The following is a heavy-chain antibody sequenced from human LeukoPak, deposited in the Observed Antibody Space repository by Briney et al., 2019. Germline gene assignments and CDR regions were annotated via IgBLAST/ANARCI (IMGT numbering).Heavy chain of an antibody. D-gene: IGHD6-13*01. CDR1: GFTFSSYA. Sequence: GGSLRLSCAASGFTFSSYAMSWVRQAPGKGLEWVSAISGSGGSTYYADSVKGRFTISRDNSKNTLYLQMNSLRAEDTAVYYCTRRSIASTRTDDYWGQGTLVTVSS. CDR3: TRRSIASTRTDDY. CDR2: ISGSGGST. J-gene: IGHJ4*02. V-gene: IGHV3-23*01.